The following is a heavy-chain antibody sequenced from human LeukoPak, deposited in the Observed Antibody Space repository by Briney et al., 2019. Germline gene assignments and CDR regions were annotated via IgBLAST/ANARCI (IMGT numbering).Heavy chain of an antibody. V-gene: IGHV4-59*01. D-gene: IGHD2-2*02. CDR1: GGSISSNY. CDR2: IYYSGSN. J-gene: IGHJ3*02. CDR3: ARIGGIPLGSFDI. Sequence: SETLSLTCTVSGGSISSNYWSWIRQPPGKGLKWIGYIYYSGSNNYNSALKSQVTISADTSKNQFSLKLSSVTAADTAVYYCARIGGIPLGSFDIWGQGTMVTVSS.